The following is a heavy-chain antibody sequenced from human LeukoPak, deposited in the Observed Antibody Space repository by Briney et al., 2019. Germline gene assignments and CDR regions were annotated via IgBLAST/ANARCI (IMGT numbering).Heavy chain of an antibody. CDR3: ARPILAARHWFDP. CDR2: IIPILGIA. CDR1: GGTFSSYA. V-gene: IGHV1-69*04. Sequence: SVKVSCKASGGTFSSYAISWVRQAPGQGLEWMGRIIPILGIANYAQKFQGRVTITADKSTSTAYMELSSLRSEDTAVYYCARPILAARHWFDPWGQGTLVTVSS. D-gene: IGHD6-6*01. J-gene: IGHJ5*02.